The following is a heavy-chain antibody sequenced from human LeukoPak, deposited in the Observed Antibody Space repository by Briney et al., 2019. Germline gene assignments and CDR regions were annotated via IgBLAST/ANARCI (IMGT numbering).Heavy chain of an antibody. V-gene: IGHV1-46*01. J-gene: IGHJ6*03. CDR3: ARDKYYYGSGSYSSYYMDV. D-gene: IGHD3-10*01. Sequence: ASVKVSCKASGYTFTGYYIHWVRQAPGQGLEWMGWINPSGGSTTYAQKFQGRVTMTRDMSTSTVYMELSGLRSDDTAVYYCARDKYYYGSGSYSSYYMDVWGKGTTVTVSS. CDR1: GYTFTGYY. CDR2: INPSGGST.